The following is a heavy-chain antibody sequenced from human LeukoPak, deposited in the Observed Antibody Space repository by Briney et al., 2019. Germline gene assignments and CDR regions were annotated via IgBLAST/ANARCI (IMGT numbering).Heavy chain of an antibody. Sequence: GASVTVSFKSSGYTFTGYYMHWVRQAPGQGLEWMGWINPNSGGTNYAQKFQGRVTMTRDTSISTAYMELSRRRSDDTAVYSCASNYYDSSGYTEYWGQGTPVTVSS. CDR2: INPNSGGT. V-gene: IGHV1-2*02. CDR1: GYTFTGYY. CDR3: ASNYYDSSGYTEY. D-gene: IGHD3-22*01. J-gene: IGHJ4*02.